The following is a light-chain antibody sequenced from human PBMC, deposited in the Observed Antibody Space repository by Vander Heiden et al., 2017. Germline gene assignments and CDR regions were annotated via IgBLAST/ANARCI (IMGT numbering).Light chain of an antibody. CDR3: KQDLQSRA. V-gene: IGKV2-28*01. Sequence: DIVITQSPLSLPVTPGEPASISCRSSPSPLHSNGSHYLDWYLQKPGQSPQLLIYLGSKRAYGVPDRFTGSRSGTDFTLKSRRRVGEDVGVYSCKQDLQSRAFGQGTKVEIK. CDR2: LGS. J-gene: IGKJ1*01. CDR1: PSPLHSNGSHY.